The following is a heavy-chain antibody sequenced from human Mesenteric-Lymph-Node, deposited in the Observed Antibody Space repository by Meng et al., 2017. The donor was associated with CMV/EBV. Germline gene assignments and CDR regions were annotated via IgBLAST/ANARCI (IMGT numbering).Heavy chain of an antibody. J-gene: IGHJ4*02. CDR3: ARRVNRDSYYDSSGYIDY. CDR1: GYRFTSYW. CDR2: IYPGDSDT. Sequence: GGSLRLSCKGSGYRFTSYWIGWVRQMPGKGLEWMGIIYPGDSDTRYSPSFQGQVTISADKSISTAYLQWSSLKASDTAMYYCARRVNRDSYYDSSGYIDYWGQGTLVTVSS. V-gene: IGHV5-51*01. D-gene: IGHD3-22*01.